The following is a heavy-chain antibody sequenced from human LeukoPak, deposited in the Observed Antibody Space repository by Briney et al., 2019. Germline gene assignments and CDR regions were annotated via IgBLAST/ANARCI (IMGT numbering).Heavy chain of an antibody. CDR3: AREGSLDYDFWSGYWTYYGMDV. J-gene: IGHJ6*02. Sequence: ASVKVSCKASGYTFTSYYMHWVRQAPRQGLEWMGIINPSGGSTSYAQKFQGRVTMTRDTSTSTVYMELSSLRSEDTAVYYCAREGSLDYDFWSGYWTYYGMDVWGQGTTVTVSS. D-gene: IGHD3-3*01. CDR2: INPSGGST. CDR1: GYTFTSYY. V-gene: IGHV1-46*01.